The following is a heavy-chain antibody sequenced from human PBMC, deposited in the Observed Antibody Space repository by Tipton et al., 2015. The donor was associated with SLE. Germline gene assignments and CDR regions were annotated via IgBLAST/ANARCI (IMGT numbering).Heavy chain of an antibody. CDR2: IYYTGST. CDR1: GGSISNNGSS. D-gene: IGHD3-10*01. V-gene: IGHV4-39*01. J-gene: IGHJ4*02. Sequence: TLSLTCTVFGGSISNNGSSWGWIRQPPGKGLGWIGNIYYTGSTYYSPSLASRVTISVDTSKNQFSLNLTSMTAADTGVYYCVRHFSSVASIDYWGQGTLVTVSS. CDR3: VRHFSSVASIDY.